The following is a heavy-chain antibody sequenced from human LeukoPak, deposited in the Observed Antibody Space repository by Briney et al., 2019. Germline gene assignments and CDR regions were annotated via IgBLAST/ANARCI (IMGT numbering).Heavy chain of an antibody. D-gene: IGHD5-18*01. V-gene: IGHV3-30*02. CDR1: GFTFSSYG. J-gene: IGHJ4*02. CDR3: AKGNHVDTAMDLYYFDY. CDR2: IRYDGSNK. Sequence: GGSLRLSCAASGFTFSSYGMHWVRQAPGKGLEWVAFIRYDGSNKYYADSVKGRFTISRDNSKNTLYLQMNSLRAEDTAVYYCAKGNHVDTAMDLYYFDYWGQGTLVTVSS.